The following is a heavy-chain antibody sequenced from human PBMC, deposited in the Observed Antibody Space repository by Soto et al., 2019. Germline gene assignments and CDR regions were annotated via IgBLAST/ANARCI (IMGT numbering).Heavy chain of an antibody. CDR1: GYTFSSYG. J-gene: IGHJ6*02. D-gene: IGHD3-22*01. V-gene: IGHV1-18*01. CDR3: ARGGYYDSSGSRNYFYYGMNV. Sequence: ASVKVSCKASGYTFSSYGINWVRQAPGQGLEWLGWVSPYDGYTNYAQIIQGRVSMTTDTSTKTAYMDVRSLRSDDTAVYYCARGGYYDSSGSRNYFYYGMNVWG. CDR2: VSPYDGYT.